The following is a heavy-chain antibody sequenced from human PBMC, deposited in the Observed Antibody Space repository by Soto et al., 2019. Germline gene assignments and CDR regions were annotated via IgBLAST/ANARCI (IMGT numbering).Heavy chain of an antibody. CDR2: IYYSGST. D-gene: IGHD3-16*02. CDR1: GGSISSSSYY. CDR3: ASRRTYDYVWGSYRYTGHNWGFDP. V-gene: IGHV4-39*01. J-gene: IGHJ5*02. Sequence: QLQLQESGPGLVKPSETLSLTCTVSGGSISSSSYYWGWIRQPPGKGLEWIGSIYYSGSTYYNPSLKSRVTISVDTSKNQCSLRLSSVTAADTAVYYCASRRTYDYVWGSYRYTGHNWGFDPWGQGTLVTVSS.